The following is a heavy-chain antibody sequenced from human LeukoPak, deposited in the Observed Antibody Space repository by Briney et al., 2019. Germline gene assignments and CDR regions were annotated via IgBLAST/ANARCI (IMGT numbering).Heavy chain of an antibody. V-gene: IGHV3-48*01. CDR1: GFTFSDYN. Sequence: GGSLRLSCAASGFTFSDYNMNWVRQAPGKGLEWVAYITISTGIIYYADSVKGRFTISRDNSKNTLYLQMNSLRAEDTAVYYCAKEGGGYYYDSSGSFDYWGQGTLVTVSS. CDR3: AKEGGGYYYDSSGSFDY. J-gene: IGHJ4*02. D-gene: IGHD3-22*01. CDR2: ITISTGII.